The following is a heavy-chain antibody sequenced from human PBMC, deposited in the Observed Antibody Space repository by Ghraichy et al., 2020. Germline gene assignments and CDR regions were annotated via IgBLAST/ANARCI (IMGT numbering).Heavy chain of an antibody. V-gene: IGHV4-39*01. Sequence: SETLSLTCTVSGGSISSSSYYWGWIRQPPGKGLEWIGSIYYSGSTYYNPSLKSRVTISVDTSKNQFSLKLSSVTAADTAVYYCASGPEGGVIIGWFDPWGQGTLVTVSS. D-gene: IGHD3-16*02. CDR2: IYYSGST. CDR1: GGSISSSSYY. J-gene: IGHJ5*02. CDR3: ASGPEGGVIIGWFDP.